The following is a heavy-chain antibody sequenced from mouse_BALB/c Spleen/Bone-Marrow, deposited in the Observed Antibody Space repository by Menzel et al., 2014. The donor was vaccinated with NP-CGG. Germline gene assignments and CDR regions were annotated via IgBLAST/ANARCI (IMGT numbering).Heavy chain of an antibody. J-gene: IGHJ3*01. D-gene: IGHD1-1*01. CDR1: GYAFSSSW. V-gene: IGHV1-82*01. CDR2: IYPGDGDT. Sequence: VQLQQSGPEMVKPGASVKISCRASGYAFSSSWMNWVKQRPGQGLEWIGRIYPGDGDTNYNGKFKGKATLTADKSSSTACIQLSSLTTVESAVYVCAGTCGSRYFVYWDQGTLVTGSA. CDR3: AGTCGSRYFVY.